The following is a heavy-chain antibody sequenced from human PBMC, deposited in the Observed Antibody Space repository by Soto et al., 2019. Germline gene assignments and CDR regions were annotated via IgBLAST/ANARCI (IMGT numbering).Heavy chain of an antibody. Sequence: SLTCTVSGGSISSSSYYWGWIRQPPGKGLEWIGSIYYSGSTYYNPSLKSRVTISVDTSKNQFSLKLSSVTAADTAVYYCARHGVITMIVVATLFDYWGQGTLVTVSS. CDR3: ARHGVITMIVVATLFDY. CDR1: GGSISSSSYY. J-gene: IGHJ4*02. D-gene: IGHD3-22*01. CDR2: IYYSGST. V-gene: IGHV4-39*01.